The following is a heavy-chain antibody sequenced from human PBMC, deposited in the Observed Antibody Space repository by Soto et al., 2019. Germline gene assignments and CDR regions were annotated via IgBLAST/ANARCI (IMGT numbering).Heavy chain of an antibody. CDR2: ISSSSSYT. CDR1: GFTFSDYY. V-gene: IGHV3-11*06. Sequence: QVQLVESGGGLVKPGGSLRLSCAASGFTFSDYYMSWIRQAPGKGLEWVSYISSSSSYTNYADSVKGRFTISRDNAKNSLYLQMNSLRAEDTAVYYCARDQHYYDSSGYFTYWYFDLWGRGTLVTVSS. J-gene: IGHJ2*01. D-gene: IGHD3-22*01. CDR3: ARDQHYYDSSGYFTYWYFDL.